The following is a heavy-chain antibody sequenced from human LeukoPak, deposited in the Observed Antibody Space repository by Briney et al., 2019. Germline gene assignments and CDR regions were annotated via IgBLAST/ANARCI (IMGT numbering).Heavy chain of an antibody. CDR3: VKDLVPAASSRWFDS. CDR1: GFLFSSYG. J-gene: IGHJ5*01. D-gene: IGHD2-2*01. Sequence: PGGSLRLSCAASGFLFSSYGMHWVRQSPGKGLDWVAAIWYDESKTYYADSVKGRFTISRDSSENTLYLQMTSLRAEDAAIYHCVKDLVPAASSRWFDSWGQGTLVTVSS. V-gene: IGHV3-33*06. CDR2: IWYDESKT.